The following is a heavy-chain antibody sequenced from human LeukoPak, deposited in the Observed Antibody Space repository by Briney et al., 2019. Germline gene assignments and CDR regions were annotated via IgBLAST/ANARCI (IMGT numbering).Heavy chain of an antibody. CDR3: ARDIPYYYDSSGYYPYMDV. V-gene: IGHV4-30-2*01. D-gene: IGHD3-22*01. CDR1: GGSISSGGYY. CDR2: IYHSGST. J-gene: IGHJ6*03. Sequence: SETLSLTCTVSGGSISSGGYYWSWIRQPPGKGLEWIGYIYHSGSTYYNPSLKSRVTISVDRSKDQFSLKLSSVTAADTAVYYCARDIPYYYDSSGYYPYMDVWGKGTTVTVSS.